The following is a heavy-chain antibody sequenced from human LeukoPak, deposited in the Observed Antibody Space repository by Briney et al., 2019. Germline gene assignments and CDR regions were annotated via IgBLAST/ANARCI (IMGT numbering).Heavy chain of an antibody. Sequence: PGGSLRLSCAASGFSFTSYALSWVRQAQGKGLEWVSAVSRSGGATYYADSVKGRFTISRDNSRSTLYLQMNSLRAEDTAMYYCAKGSRGGRPYYFDSWGRGTLVTVSS. CDR1: GFSFTSYA. J-gene: IGHJ4*02. V-gene: IGHV3-23*01. CDR3: AKGSRGGRPYYFDS. CDR2: VSRSGGAT. D-gene: IGHD3-10*01.